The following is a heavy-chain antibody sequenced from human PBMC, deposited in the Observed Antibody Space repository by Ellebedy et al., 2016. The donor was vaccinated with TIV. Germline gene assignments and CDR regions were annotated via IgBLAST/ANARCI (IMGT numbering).Heavy chain of an antibody. V-gene: IGHV1-2*02. J-gene: IGHJ3*02. CDR3: ARGVQFFSFAFDT. D-gene: IGHD3-3*01. Sequence: ASVKVSXXASGYTFTGYHIHWVRRAPGQGLEWMGWITPSSGDTHYAQRFQGRVTMTRDTSISTAYMEVSRLRFDDTAVYFCARGVQFFSFAFDTWGQGTLVSVSS. CDR1: GYTFTGYH. CDR2: ITPSSGDT.